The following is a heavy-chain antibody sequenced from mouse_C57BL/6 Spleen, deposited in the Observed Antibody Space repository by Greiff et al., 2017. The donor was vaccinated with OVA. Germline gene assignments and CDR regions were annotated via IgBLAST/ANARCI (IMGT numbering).Heavy chain of an antibody. V-gene: IGHV1-39*01. Sequence: VQLQQSGPELVKPGASVQISCKASGYSFTDYHMNWVKQSTGKSLEWIGVINPNYGTTSYNQKFKGKATFTVDQSSSTAYMQLNSLTSEDSAVYSCARVLNCYGSGYARDYWGQGTSVTVSS. CDR1: GYSFTDYH. D-gene: IGHD1-1*01. J-gene: IGHJ4*01. CDR2: INPNYGTT. CDR3: ARVLNCYGSGYARDY.